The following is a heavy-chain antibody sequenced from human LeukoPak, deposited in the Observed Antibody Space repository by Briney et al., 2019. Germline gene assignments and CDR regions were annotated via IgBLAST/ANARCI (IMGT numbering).Heavy chain of an antibody. CDR3: ARDRGYYDSSGYYRWFDP. D-gene: IGHD3-22*01. Sequence: ASVKVSCKAFGYTFTSYYMHWVRQAPGQGLEWMGIINPSGGSTSYAQKFQGRVTMTRDTSTSTVYMELSSLRSEDTAVYYCARDRGYYDSSGYYRWFDPWGQGTLVTVSS. CDR2: INPSGGST. CDR1: GYTFTSYY. V-gene: IGHV1-46*01. J-gene: IGHJ5*02.